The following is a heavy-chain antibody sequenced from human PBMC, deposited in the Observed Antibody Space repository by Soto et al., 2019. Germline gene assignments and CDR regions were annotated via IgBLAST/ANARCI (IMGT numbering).Heavy chain of an antibody. J-gene: IGHJ5*02. CDR1: GGSFSGYY. V-gene: IGHV4-34*01. CDR2: INHSGST. Sequence: PSETLSLTCAVYGGSFSGYYWSWIRQPPGKGLEWIGEINHSGSTNYNPSLKSRVTISVDTSKNQFSLKLSSVTAADTAVYYCARDRSPLGYCSGGSCYGSQKKNNWFDPWGQGTLVTVSS. D-gene: IGHD2-15*01. CDR3: ARDRSPLGYCSGGSCYGSQKKNNWFDP.